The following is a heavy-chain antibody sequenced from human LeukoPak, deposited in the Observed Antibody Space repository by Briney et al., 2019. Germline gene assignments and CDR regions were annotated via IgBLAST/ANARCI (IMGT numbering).Heavy chain of an antibody. CDR1: GFTVSSNY. CDR2: IYSGGST. D-gene: IGHD3-22*01. J-gene: IGHJ4*02. CDR3: ARDPYYYDSSGYSGY. Sequence: PGGSLRLSCAASGFTVSSNYMSWVRQAPGKGLEWVSDIYSGGSTYYADSVKGRFTISRDNSKNTLYLQMNSLRAEDTAVYYCARDPYYYDSSGYSGYWGQGTLVTVSS. V-gene: IGHV3-66*02.